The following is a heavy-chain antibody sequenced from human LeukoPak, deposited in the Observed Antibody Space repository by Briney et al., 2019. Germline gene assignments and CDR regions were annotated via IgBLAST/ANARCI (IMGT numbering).Heavy chain of an antibody. CDR2: INHSGST. D-gene: IGHD3-22*01. CDR3: ARSTTMIVRAFDI. V-gene: IGHV4-34*01. J-gene: IGHJ3*02. CDR1: GGSFSGYY. Sequence: PSETLSLTCAVYGGSFSGYYWSWIRQPPGKGLEWIGEINHSGSTNYNPSLKSRVTISVDTSKNQFSLKLSSVTAADTAVYYCARSTTMIVRAFDIWGQGTMVTVSS.